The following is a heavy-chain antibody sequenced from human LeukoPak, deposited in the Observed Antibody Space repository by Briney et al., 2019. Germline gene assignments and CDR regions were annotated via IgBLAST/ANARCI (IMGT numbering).Heavy chain of an antibody. CDR3: AKDGTTVDPHHWFDY. D-gene: IGHD4-23*01. V-gene: IGHV3-30*18. Sequence: GRSLRLSCAASGFTFSSYGMHWVRQAPGKGLEWVAVISYDGSNKYYADSVKGRFTISRDNSKNTLYLQMNSLRAEDTAVYYCAKDGTTVDPHHWFDYWGQGTLVTVSS. CDR2: ISYDGSNK. J-gene: IGHJ4*02. CDR1: GFTFSSYG.